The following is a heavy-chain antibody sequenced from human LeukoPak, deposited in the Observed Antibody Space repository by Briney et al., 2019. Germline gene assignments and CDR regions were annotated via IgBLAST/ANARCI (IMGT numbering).Heavy chain of an antibody. CDR3: VRGLLSGTYSRLFYFDL. CDR2: IKEDASET. J-gene: IGHJ2*01. D-gene: IGHD1-26*01. V-gene: IGHV3-7*01. Sequence: GGSLRLSCAASEFTFPMYWMTWVRQAPGKGLEWVANIKEDASETNSVDSVKGRFTISRDNAKKSLFLEMNSLRAEDTAVYFCVRGLLSGTYSRLFYFDLWGRGTLVTVSS. CDR1: EFTFPMYW.